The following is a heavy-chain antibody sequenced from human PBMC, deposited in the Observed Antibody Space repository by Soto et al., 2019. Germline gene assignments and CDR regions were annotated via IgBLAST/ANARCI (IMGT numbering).Heavy chain of an antibody. J-gene: IGHJ5*02. V-gene: IGHV1-3*01. CDR1: GYTFTSYA. D-gene: IGHD6-19*01. Sequence: QVQLVQSGAEVKKPGASVKVSCKASGYTFTSYAMHWVRQAPGQRLEWMGWINAGNGNTKYSQKFQGRVTITRDKSASKAYMELSSLRSEDTAVYYCARDSSGWYRWFDPWGQGTLVTVSS. CDR3: ARDSSGWYRWFDP. CDR2: INAGNGNT.